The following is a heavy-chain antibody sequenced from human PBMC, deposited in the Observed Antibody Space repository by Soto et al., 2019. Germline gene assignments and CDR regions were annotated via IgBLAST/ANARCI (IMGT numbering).Heavy chain of an antibody. CDR2: FYDSGST. J-gene: IGHJ6*02. V-gene: IGHV4-61*01. D-gene: IGHD5-12*01. CDR1: GGSVSSGSFY. Sequence: SETLSLTCTVSGGSVSSGSFYWSWIRRPPGKGLEWIGYFYDSGSTNYNPSLRSRVTMSVDTSKNQFSLKLSSVTAADTAVYYCAASAPPATNYYYAMDVWGQGTTVTVSS. CDR3: AASAPPATNYYYAMDV.